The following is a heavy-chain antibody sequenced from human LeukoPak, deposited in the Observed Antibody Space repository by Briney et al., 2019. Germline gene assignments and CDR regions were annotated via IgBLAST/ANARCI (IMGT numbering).Heavy chain of an antibody. V-gene: IGHV5-51*01. CDR2: IYPGDSDT. CDR3: ARHIAYTSGWSNFDQ. D-gene: IGHD6-19*01. CDR1: GYSFTSYW. Sequence: GESLKISCKGSGYSFTSYWIGWVRQMPGKGLEWMGIIYPGDSDTRYSPSFQGQVTISADRSISTAYLQWSSLKASGTAMYYCARHIAYTSGWSNFDQWGQGTLVTVSS. J-gene: IGHJ4*02.